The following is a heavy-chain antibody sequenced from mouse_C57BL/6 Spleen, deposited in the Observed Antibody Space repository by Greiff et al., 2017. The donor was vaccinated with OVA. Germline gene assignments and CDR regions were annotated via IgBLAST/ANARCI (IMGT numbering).Heavy chain of an antibody. CDR1: GYSITSGYY. D-gene: IGHD2-13*01. J-gene: IGHJ2*01. CDR2: ISYDGSN. CDR3: ARGGECDY. Sequence: EVKLMESGPGLVKPSQSLSLTCSVTGYSITSGYYWNWIRQFPGNKLEWMGYISYDGSNNYNPSLKNRISITRDTSKNQFFLKLNSVTTEDTATYYCARGGECDYWGQGTTLTVSS. V-gene: IGHV3-6*01.